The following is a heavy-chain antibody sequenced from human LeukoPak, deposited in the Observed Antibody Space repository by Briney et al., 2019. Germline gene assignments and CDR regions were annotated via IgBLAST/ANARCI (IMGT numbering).Heavy chain of an antibody. CDR1: GYTFTGYY. V-gene: IGHV1-24*01. D-gene: IGHD3-9*01. J-gene: IGHJ4*02. CDR3: ATVNDILTGYFSFDY. Sequence: GASVKVSCKASGYTFTGYYMHWVRQAPGKGLEWMGGFDPEDGETIYAQKFQGRVTMTEGTSTDTAYMELSSLRSEDTAVYYCATVNDILTGYFSFDYWGQGTLVTVSS. CDR2: FDPEDGET.